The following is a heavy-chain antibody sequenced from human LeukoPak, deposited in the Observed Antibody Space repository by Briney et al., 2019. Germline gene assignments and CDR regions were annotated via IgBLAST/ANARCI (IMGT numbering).Heavy chain of an antibody. J-gene: IGHJ6*03. D-gene: IGHD1-1*01. CDR3: ARGEATGTTPYYYYYMDV. V-gene: IGHV1-69*05. Sequence: EASVKVSCKASGGTFSSYAISWVRQAPGQGLEWMGGIIPIFGTANYAQKFQGRVTITTDESTSTAYMELSSLRSEDTAVYYCARGEATGTTPYYYYYMDVWGKGTTVTVSS. CDR2: IIPIFGTA. CDR1: GGTFSSYA.